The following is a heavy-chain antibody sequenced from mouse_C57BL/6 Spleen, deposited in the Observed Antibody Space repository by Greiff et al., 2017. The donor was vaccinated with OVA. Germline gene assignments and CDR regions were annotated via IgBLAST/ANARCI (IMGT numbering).Heavy chain of an antibody. J-gene: IGHJ2*01. Sequence: QVQLKQSGAELARPGASVKLSCKASGYTLTSYGISWVKQRTGQGLEWIGEIYPRSGNTYYNEKFKGKATLTADKSSSTAYMELRSLTSEDSAVYFCARTATVVPYYFDYWGQGTTLTVSS. CDR3: ARTATVVPYYFDY. D-gene: IGHD1-1*01. CDR1: GYTLTSYG. V-gene: IGHV1-81*01. CDR2: IYPRSGNT.